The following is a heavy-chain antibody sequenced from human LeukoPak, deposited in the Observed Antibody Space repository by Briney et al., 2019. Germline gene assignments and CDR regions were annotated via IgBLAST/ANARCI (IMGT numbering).Heavy chain of an antibody. V-gene: IGHV3-11*04. Sequence: GGSLRLSCAASGFTFSDYYMTWIRQAPGKGLEWVSYISSSGSTIYYADSVKGRFTISRDNAKNSLYLQMNSLRAEDTAVYYCARDGPTYSSSWYDYYYYYMDVWGKGTTVTISS. D-gene: IGHD6-13*01. J-gene: IGHJ6*03. CDR3: ARDGPTYSSSWYDYYYYYMDV. CDR1: GFTFSDYY. CDR2: ISSSGSTI.